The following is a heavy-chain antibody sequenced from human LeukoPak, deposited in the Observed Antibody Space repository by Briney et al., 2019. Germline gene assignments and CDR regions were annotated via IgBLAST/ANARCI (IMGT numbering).Heavy chain of an antibody. J-gene: IGHJ6*03. V-gene: IGHV4-34*01. D-gene: IGHD1-26*01. CDR2: INHSGST. CDR3: AGFGSSRYAKDRRYYYMDV. CDR1: GGSFSGYY. Sequence: PSETLSLTCAVYGGSFSGYYWIWIRQPPGKGLEWIGEINHSGSTNYNPSLKSRVTISVDTSKNQFSLKLRSVTAADTAVYYCAGFGSSRYAKDRRYYYMDVWGKGTTVTISS.